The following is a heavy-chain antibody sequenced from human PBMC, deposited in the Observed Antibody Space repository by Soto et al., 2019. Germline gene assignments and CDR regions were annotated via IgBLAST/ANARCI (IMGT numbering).Heavy chain of an antibody. J-gene: IGHJ4*02. D-gene: IGHD2-2*01. CDR3: ARETRYCSSTSCYVFDY. V-gene: IGHV4-59*01. Sequence: XGTLSLTCTVSGGSISSYYWSWIRQPPGKGLEWIGYIYYSGSTNYNPSLKSRVTISVDTSKNQFSLKLSSVTAADTAVYYCARETRYCSSTSCYVFDYWGQGTLVTVSS. CDR1: GGSISSYY. CDR2: IYYSGST.